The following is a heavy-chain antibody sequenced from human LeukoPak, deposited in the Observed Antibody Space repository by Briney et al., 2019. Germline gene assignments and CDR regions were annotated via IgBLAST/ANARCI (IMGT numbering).Heavy chain of an antibody. CDR3: AKTVDTAMVIDCGGDCYPSYYFDY. D-gene: IGHD2-21*01. J-gene: IGHJ4*02. Sequence: ASVKVSCKASGYTFTSYGISWVRQAPGQGLEWMGWISAYNGNTNYAQKLQGRVTMTTDTSTSTADMVLRSLRSDDTAVYYCAKTVDTAMVIDCGGDCYPSYYFDYWGQGTLVTVSS. CDR1: GYTFTSYG. V-gene: IGHV1-18*01. CDR2: ISAYNGNT.